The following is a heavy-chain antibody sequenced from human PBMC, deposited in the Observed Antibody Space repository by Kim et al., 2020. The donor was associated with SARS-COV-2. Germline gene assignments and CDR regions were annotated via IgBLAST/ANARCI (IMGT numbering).Heavy chain of an antibody. J-gene: IGHJ1*01. Sequence: VKGRFTLSRDKSTNTLYLQMNSLRAEDTAVYYCASDLGIAAAATTEYFQHWGQGTLVTVSS. D-gene: IGHD6-13*01. CDR3: ASDLGIAAAATTEYFQH. V-gene: IGHV3-30*07.